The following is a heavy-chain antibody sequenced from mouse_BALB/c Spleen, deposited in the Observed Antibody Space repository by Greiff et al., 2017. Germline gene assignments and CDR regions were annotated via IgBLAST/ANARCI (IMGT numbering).Heavy chain of an antibody. D-gene: IGHD2-1*01. CDR2: ILPGSGST. J-gene: IGHJ3*01. Sequence: VMLVESGAELMKPGASVKISCKATGYTFRSYWIEWVKQRPGHGLEWIGEILPGSGSTNYNEKFKGKATFTADTSSNTAYMQLSSLTSEDSAVYYCARYGNYEGAWFAYWGQGTLVTVSA. CDR3: ARYGNYEGAWFAY. V-gene: IGHV1-9*01. CDR1: GYTFRSYW.